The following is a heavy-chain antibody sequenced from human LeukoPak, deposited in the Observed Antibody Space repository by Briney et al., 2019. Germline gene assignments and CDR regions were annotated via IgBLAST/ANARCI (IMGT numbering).Heavy chain of an antibody. CDR1: GGSVSDYY. J-gene: IGHJ4*02. CDR3: ARVLRYFDWLPFDY. Sequence: SETLSLTCTISGGSVSDYYWSWIRQSPGKGLEWIGYIYHTGSTSYSPSLKSRVTISADTSQNQFSLKLSSVTAADTAVYYCARVLRYFDWLPFDYWGQGTLVTVSS. CDR2: IYHTGST. D-gene: IGHD3-9*01. V-gene: IGHV4-59*02.